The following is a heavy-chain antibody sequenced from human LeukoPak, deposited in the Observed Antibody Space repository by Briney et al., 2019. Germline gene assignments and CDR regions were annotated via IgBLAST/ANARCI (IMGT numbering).Heavy chain of an antibody. CDR1: GFAFSSYG. CDR2: ISCDGSNK. Sequence: GGSLRLSCAASGFAFSSYGMHWVRQAPGKGLEWVAVISCDGSNKYYADSVKGRFTISRDNSKNTLYLQMNSLRAEDTAVYYCARDFRGYYDSSGYYYYYYGMDVWGQGTTVTVSS. D-gene: IGHD3-22*01. J-gene: IGHJ6*02. CDR3: ARDFRGYYDSSGYYYYYYGMDV. V-gene: IGHV3-30*19.